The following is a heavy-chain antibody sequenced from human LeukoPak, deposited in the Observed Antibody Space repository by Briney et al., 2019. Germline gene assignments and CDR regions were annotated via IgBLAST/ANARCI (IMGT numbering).Heavy chain of an antibody. D-gene: IGHD6-19*01. J-gene: IGHJ3*02. Sequence: SETLSLTCTVSYGSISGYYWSWFRQPPGKGLEWIGYIYYSGITIYNPSLKSRVTISVDTSKNQFSLELSSVTAADTAVYYCARHPPVPVAANGFDIWGQGTMVTVSS. V-gene: IGHV4-59*08. CDR3: ARHPPVPVAANGFDI. CDR2: IYYSGIT. CDR1: YGSISGYY.